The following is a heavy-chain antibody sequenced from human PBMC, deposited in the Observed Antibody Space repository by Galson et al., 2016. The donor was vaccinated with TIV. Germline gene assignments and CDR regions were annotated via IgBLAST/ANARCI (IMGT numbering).Heavy chain of an antibody. CDR3: ARWAESGSYYDYFQH. Sequence: TLSLTCTVSGGSISSSAYHWSWIRQHPGKALEWIGNIYDSGSTYYHPSLQSRVTISVDTSQNQFSLRLSSVTAADTAVYYCARWAESGSYYDYFQHWGQGTLVTVSS. CDR1: GGSISSSAYH. J-gene: IGHJ1*01. V-gene: IGHV4-31*03. D-gene: IGHD1-26*01. CDR2: IYDSGST.